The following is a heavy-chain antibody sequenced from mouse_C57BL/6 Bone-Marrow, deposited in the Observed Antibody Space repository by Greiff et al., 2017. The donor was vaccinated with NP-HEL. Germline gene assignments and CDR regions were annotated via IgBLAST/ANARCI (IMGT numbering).Heavy chain of an antibody. V-gene: IGHV1-55*01. J-gene: IGHJ2*01. CDR3: ARVFPRWVLRHDY. CDR1: GYTFTSYW. Sequence: QVQLQQPGAELVKPGASVKMSCKASGYTFTSYWITWVKQRPGQGLEWFGDIYPGSGNTYYNEKFNGKATLTADKSSSTAYMELRSLTSEDSAVYFCARVFPRWVLRHDYWGQGTTRTVS. D-gene: IGHD2-3*01. CDR2: IYPGSGNT.